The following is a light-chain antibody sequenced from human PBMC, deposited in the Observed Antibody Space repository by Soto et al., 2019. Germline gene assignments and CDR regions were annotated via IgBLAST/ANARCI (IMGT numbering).Light chain of an antibody. Sequence: EIVLTQSPGTLSLSPGERATLSCRASQSVSSSYLAWYQQKPGQAPRLLIYDASSRATGIPDRFSGSGSGTEFTLTISRLEPEDSAVYYCQRYGSSPRTFGEGTKVEIK. CDR2: DAS. CDR1: QSVSSSY. CDR3: QRYGSSPRT. J-gene: IGKJ1*01. V-gene: IGKV3-20*01.